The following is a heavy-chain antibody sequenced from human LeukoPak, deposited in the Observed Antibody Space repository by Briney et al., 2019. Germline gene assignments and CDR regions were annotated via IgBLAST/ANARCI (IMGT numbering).Heavy chain of an antibody. D-gene: IGHD6-13*01. CDR2: IYYSGST. CDR3: ARRHSSSWNQGGYFDY. V-gene: IGHV4-30-4*01. CDR1: GGSISSGDYY. J-gene: IGHJ4*02. Sequence: SETLSLTCTVSGGSISSGDYYWGWIRQPPGKGLEWIVYIYYSGSTYYNPSLKSRFTISVDTSKNQFSLKLSSVTAADTAVYYCARRHSSSWNQGGYFDYWGQGTLVTVSS.